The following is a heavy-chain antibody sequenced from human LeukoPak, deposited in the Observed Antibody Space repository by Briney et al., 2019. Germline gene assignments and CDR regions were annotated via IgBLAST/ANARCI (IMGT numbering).Heavy chain of an antibody. Sequence: GGSLRLSCVASGFTFSSYAMTWVRQAPGKGLEWVSTIIGSGGTTYYADSVQGRFSVSRDNSRDTLILQMSSLRAEDTAIYYCAKNLYVSGSYSDYWGQGTLDTVSS. CDR3: AKNLYVSGSYSDY. J-gene: IGHJ4*02. CDR2: IIGSGGTT. CDR1: GFTFSSYA. V-gene: IGHV3-23*01. D-gene: IGHD3-10*01.